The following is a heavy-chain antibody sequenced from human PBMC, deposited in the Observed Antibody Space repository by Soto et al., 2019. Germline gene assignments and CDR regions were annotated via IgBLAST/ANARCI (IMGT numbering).Heavy chain of an antibody. CDR2: VNHSGAI. D-gene: IGHD2-8*01. J-gene: IGHJ4*02. V-gene: IGHV4-34*02. CDR3: AGANGDYCGIDY. Sequence: QVQLQQWGAGLLKPSETLSLTCVVYGGSFSGYYWSWISRPPGKRLAWFGEVNHSGAIDYNPSLNNLVTISLDTSKMQFSLKLSSDAAADSAVYYCAGANGDYCGIDYWGQGTLVTVSS. CDR1: GGSFSGYY.